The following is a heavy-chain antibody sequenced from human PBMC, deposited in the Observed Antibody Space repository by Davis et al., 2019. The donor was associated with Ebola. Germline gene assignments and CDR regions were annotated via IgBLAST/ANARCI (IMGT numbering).Heavy chain of an antibody. CDR2: IIPIFGTA. J-gene: IGHJ4*02. Sequence: AASVKVSCKASGGTFSSYAISWVRQAPGQGLEWMGGIIPIFGTANYAQKFQGRVTTTADESTSTAYMELSSLRSEDTAVYYCAREGVLTFDYWGQGTLVTVSS. V-gene: IGHV1-69*13. D-gene: IGHD6-13*01. CDR3: AREGVLTFDY. CDR1: GGTFSSYA.